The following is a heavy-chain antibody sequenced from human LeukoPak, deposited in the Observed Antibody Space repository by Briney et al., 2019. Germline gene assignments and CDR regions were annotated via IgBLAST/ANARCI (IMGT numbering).Heavy chain of an antibody. D-gene: IGHD2-21*02. V-gene: IGHV4-30-2*01. J-gene: IGHJ3*02. CDR3: ARVQHIVVVTASHAFDI. CDR2: IYHSGST. CDR1: GGSISSGGYY. Sequence: SQTLSLTCAVSGGSISSGGYYWSWIRQPPGKGLEWIGYIYHSGSTYYNPSLKSRVTISVDRSKNQFSLKLSSVTAADTAVYYCARVQHIVVVTASHAFDIWGQGTMVTVSS.